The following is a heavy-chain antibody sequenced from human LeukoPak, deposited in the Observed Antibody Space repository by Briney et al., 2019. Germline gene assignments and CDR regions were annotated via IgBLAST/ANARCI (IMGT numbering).Heavy chain of an antibody. CDR1: GGSLSSGSYY. J-gene: IGHJ5*01. CDR2: IYTSGST. D-gene: IGHD6-13*01. CDR3: ARDPGGYSSSWYDS. V-gene: IGHV4-61*02. Sequence: PSQTLSLTCTVSGGSLSSGSYYWRWIRQPAGKGLEWIGRIYTSGSTNYNPSLKSRVTISVDTSKNQFSLKLSSVTAADTAVYYCARDPGGYSSSWYDSWGQGTLVTASS.